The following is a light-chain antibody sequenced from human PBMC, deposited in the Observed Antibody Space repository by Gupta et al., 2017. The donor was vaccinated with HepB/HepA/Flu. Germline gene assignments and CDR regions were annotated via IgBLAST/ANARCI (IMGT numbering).Light chain of an antibody. CDR2: SAS. CDR1: QSIRNY. CDR3: QQCLTTPIT. Sequence: DIQMTQSPSSLSASVGDRVTITCRASQSIRNYLNWYQHKPGKAPKLLIYSASTLQNEVPSRFSGSGSGTEFTLTISSLQPEDVAAYYCQQCLTTPITFGQGTXL. J-gene: IGKJ5*01. V-gene: IGKV1-39*01.